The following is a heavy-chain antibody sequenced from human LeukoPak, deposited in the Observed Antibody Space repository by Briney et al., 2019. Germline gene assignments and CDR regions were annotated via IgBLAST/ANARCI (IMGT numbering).Heavy chain of an antibody. Sequence: PEGSLRLSCAASGFTFSRYAMHWVRQAPGKGLEWVAVVSYDGSNKYYADSVKGRFTISRDNSKNTLYLQMNSLRAEDTALYYCATTQSSLYYYYYYMDVWGKGTTVTVSS. V-gene: IGHV3-30-3*01. CDR1: GFTFSRYA. CDR3: ATTQSSLYYYYYYMDV. CDR2: VSYDGSNK. J-gene: IGHJ6*03. D-gene: IGHD2/OR15-2a*01.